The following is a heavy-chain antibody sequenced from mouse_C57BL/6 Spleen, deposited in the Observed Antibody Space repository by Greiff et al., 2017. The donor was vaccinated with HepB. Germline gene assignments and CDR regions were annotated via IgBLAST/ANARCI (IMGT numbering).Heavy chain of an antibody. D-gene: IGHD4-1*02. CDR1: GFTFSDYG. Sequence: EVQRVESGGGLVKPGGSLKLSCAASGFTFSDYGMHWVRQAPEKGLEWVAYISSGSSTIYYADTVKGRFTISRDNAKNTLFLQMTSLRSEDTAMYYCARIGATVPYAMDYWGQGTSVTVSS. CDR2: ISSGSSTI. CDR3: ARIGATVPYAMDY. V-gene: IGHV5-17*01. J-gene: IGHJ4*01.